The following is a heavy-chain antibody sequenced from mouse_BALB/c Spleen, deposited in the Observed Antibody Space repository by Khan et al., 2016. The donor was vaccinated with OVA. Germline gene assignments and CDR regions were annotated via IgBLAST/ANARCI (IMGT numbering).Heavy chain of an antibody. J-gene: IGHJ2*01. CDR1: GYTFSTYW. CDR2: ILPGSGST. Sequence: QVQLKQSGAELMKPGASVKISCKATGYTFSTYWIEWVKQRPGHGLEWIGEILPGSGSTNYNEKFKGKATFTADKSSNTAYMQLSSLTSEDSAVYYCARSSPYYRYFFDYWGQGTTLTVSS. CDR3: ARSSPYYRYFFDY. V-gene: IGHV1-9*01. D-gene: IGHD2-14*01.